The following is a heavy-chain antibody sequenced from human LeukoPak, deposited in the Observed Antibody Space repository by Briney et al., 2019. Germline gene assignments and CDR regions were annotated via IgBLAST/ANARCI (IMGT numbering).Heavy chain of an antibody. Sequence: SETLSLTCAVYGGSFSGYYWSWIRQPPGKGLEWIGEINHSGSTNYNPSLKSRVTISVDTSKNQFSLKLSSVTAADTAVYYCARGAVAGMWSGYSDEGYFDYWGQGTLVTVSS. D-gene: IGHD3-3*01. CDR3: ARGAVAGMWSGYSDEGYFDY. CDR1: GGSFSGYY. V-gene: IGHV4-34*01. J-gene: IGHJ4*02. CDR2: INHSGST.